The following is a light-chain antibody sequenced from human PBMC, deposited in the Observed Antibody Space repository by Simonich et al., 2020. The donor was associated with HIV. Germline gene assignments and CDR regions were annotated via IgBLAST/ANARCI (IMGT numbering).Light chain of an antibody. CDR2: AAS. CDR3: QQSYSTPYT. V-gene: IGKV1-8*01. CDR1: QGISSY. J-gene: IGKJ2*01. Sequence: IQMTQSPSSLSASTGNRVTITCRASQGISSYLAWYKQKPGKAPKLLIYAASTLQSGVPSRFSGSGSGTDFTLTISCLQSEDFATYYCQQSYSTPYTFGQGTKLEIK.